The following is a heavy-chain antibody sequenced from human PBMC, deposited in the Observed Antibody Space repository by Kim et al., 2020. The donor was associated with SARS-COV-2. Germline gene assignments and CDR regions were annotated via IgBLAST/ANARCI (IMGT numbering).Heavy chain of an antibody. D-gene: IGHD3-22*01. V-gene: IGHV4-59*13. J-gene: IGHJ5*02. Sequence: SETLSLTCTVSGGSISSYYWSWIRQPPGKGLEWIGYIYYSGSTNYNPSLKSRVTISVDTSKNQFSLKLSSVTAADTAVYYCARRQYYYDSSGPGEYNWFDPWGQGTLVTVSS. CDR1: GGSISSYY. CDR2: IYYSGST. CDR3: ARRQYYYDSSGPGEYNWFDP.